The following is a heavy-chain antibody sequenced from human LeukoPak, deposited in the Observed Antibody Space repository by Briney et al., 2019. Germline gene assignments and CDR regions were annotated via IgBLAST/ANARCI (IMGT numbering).Heavy chain of an antibody. CDR3: AREGAARHAFDI. Sequence: SETLSLTCTVSGGSISSGDYYWSWIRQPPGKGLEWIGYIYYSGSTYYNPSLKSRVTISVDTSKNQSSLKLSSVTAADTAVYYCAREGAARHAFDIWGRGTMVTVSS. CDR2: IYYSGST. V-gene: IGHV4-30-4*01. CDR1: GGSISSGDYY. D-gene: IGHD6-6*01. J-gene: IGHJ3*02.